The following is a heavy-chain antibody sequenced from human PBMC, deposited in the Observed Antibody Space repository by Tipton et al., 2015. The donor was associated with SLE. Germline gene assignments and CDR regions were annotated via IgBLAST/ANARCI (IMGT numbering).Heavy chain of an antibody. CDR3: VKSVVVVSPRDYYYYMDV. Sequence: TLSLTCAVSGGSISSTNWWNWVRQPAGKGLEWIGLIYNSGITNYNPSLQSRVTLSVDMSKNQFSLRLSSVTAADSGVYYCVKSVVVVSPRDYYYYMDVWGKGTTVTVSS. CDR2: IYNSGIT. V-gene: IGHV4-4*02. D-gene: IGHD2-15*01. CDR1: GGSISSTNW. J-gene: IGHJ6*03.